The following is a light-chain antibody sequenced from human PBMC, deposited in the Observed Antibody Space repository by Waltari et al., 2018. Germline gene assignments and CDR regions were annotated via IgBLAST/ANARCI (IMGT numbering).Light chain of an antibody. V-gene: IGLV2-23*02. CDR1: SSDVERHNL. CDR2: EVN. CDR3: CSYAGSTTYV. Sequence: QSALTQPASVSGSPGQSSTISCTGTSSDVERHNLVSWYQQHPGKAPKVMLYEVNQRPPGVSNRVFGSKSCNTATRPIFGLQAEDEADYYCCSYAGSTTYVFATGTRVTVL. J-gene: IGLJ1*01.